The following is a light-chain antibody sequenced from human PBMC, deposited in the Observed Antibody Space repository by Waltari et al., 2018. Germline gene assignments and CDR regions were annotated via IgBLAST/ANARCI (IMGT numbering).Light chain of an antibody. Sequence: EIVLTQSPATLSLSPGERATLSCRASQTVRSNYLAWYQQKSGLAPRILIYDASKRATGIPDRFSGSGSVTDFTLTITRLDPEDFAVYFCQQYLSSPWTFGLGTKVEIK. V-gene: IGKV3D-20*01. CDR2: DAS. CDR3: QQYLSSPWT. CDR1: QTVRSNY. J-gene: IGKJ1*01.